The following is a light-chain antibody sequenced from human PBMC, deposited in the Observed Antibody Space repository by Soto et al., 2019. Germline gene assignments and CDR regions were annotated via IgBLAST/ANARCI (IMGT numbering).Light chain of an antibody. CDR1: KLGDKY. Sequence: SYELTQPPSVSVSPGQTASITCSGDKLGDKYAFWYQQKPGQSPVLVIYQDTKRPSGIPERFSGSNSDNTATLTISGTQAMDEADYYCQAWDSSTAVFGTGTKLTVL. CDR3: QAWDSSTAV. V-gene: IGLV3-1*01. CDR2: QDT. J-gene: IGLJ1*01.